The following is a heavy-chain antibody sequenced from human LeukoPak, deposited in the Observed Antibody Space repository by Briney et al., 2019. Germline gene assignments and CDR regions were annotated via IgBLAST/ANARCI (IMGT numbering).Heavy chain of an antibody. CDR2: ISGGSDII. Sequence: PGGSLRLSCAGSGFSFSRHAMNWVRQAPGKGLEWISHISGGSDIIEYADSVRGRFTISRDNGRGSLYLQMNSLRVEDTAVYYCARYGSGRNYIDPFDFWGQGTLVAVSS. CDR3: ARYGSGRNYIDPFDF. J-gene: IGHJ4*02. V-gene: IGHV3-48*01. CDR1: GFSFSRHA. D-gene: IGHD3-10*01.